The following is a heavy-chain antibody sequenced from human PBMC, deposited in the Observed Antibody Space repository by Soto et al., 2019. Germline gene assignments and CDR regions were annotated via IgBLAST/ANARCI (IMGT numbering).Heavy chain of an antibody. CDR3: ARSAGWYAVHS. D-gene: IGHD6-19*01. CDR2: VFHTGTT. J-gene: IGHJ4*02. Sequence: QVQLQESGPGLVKPSGTLSLTCAVSGDSVSRPYYWCWVRQPPGKGLEWIGEVFHTGTTSYNPSLRSRVTISMDKSNNQFSLDLSYVTAADTAVYYCARSAGWYAVHSWGPGTLVIVSS. V-gene: IGHV4-4*02. CDR1: GDSVSRPYY.